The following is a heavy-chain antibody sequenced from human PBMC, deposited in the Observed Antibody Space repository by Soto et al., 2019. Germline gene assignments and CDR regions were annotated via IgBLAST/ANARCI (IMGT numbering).Heavy chain of an antibody. CDR2: IYYSGST. D-gene: IGHD3-16*02. J-gene: IGHJ6*03. V-gene: IGHV4-59*08. CDR1: GGSISSYY. CDR3: ARHGVNDDYIWGSYRWENYYYYYMDV. Sequence: SETLSLTCTVSGGSISSYYWSWIRQPPGKGLEWIGYIYYSGSTNYNPSLKSRVTISVDTSKNQFSLKLSSVTAADTAVYYCARHGVNDDYIWGSYRWENYYYYYMDVWGKGTTVTVS.